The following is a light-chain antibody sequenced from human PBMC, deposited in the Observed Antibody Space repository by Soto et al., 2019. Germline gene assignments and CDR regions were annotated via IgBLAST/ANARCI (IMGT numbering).Light chain of an antibody. CDR3: QPYSTYFSWT. CDR1: QSISYW. Sequence: DIQMTQSPSTLSASVGDRVTITCRASQSISYWLAWYQQRPGKAPNLLIYDASSLESGVPSRFSGSGSRTEFTLTINSLQPDDSATYYCQPYSTYFSWTFGQGTKVEIK. V-gene: IGKV1-5*01. CDR2: DAS. J-gene: IGKJ1*01.